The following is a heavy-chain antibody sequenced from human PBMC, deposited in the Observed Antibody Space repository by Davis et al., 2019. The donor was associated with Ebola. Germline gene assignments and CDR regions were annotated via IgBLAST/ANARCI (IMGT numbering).Heavy chain of an antibody. J-gene: IGHJ6*02. CDR1: GYTFTGYY. CDR2: ISAYNGNT. D-gene: IGHD6-13*01. V-gene: IGHV1-18*04. Sequence: AASVKVSCKASGYTFTGYYMHWVRQAPGQGLEWMGWISAYNGNTNYAQKLQGRVTMTTDTSTSTAYMELRSLRSEDTAVYYCARVGLPKQHPTGMDVWGQGTTVTVSS. CDR3: ARVGLPKQHPTGMDV.